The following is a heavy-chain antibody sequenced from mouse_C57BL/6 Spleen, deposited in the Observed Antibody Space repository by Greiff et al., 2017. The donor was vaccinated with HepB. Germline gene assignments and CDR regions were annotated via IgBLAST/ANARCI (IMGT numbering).Heavy chain of an antibody. D-gene: IGHD1-1*01. CDR3: ARDYYGSSSYFDY. Sequence: VQLKESGPVLVKPGASVKMSCKASGYTFTDYYMNWVKQSHGKSLEWIGVINPYNGGTSYNQKFKGKATLTVDKSSSTAYMELNSLTSEDSAVYYCARDYYGSSSYFDYWGQGTTLTVSS. V-gene: IGHV1-19*01. J-gene: IGHJ2*01. CDR1: GYTFTDYY. CDR2: INPYNGGT.